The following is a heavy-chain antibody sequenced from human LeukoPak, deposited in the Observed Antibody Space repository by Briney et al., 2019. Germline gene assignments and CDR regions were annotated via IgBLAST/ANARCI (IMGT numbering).Heavy chain of an antibody. Sequence: GGSLRLSCAASGFTFSSYAMHWVRQAPGKGLEYVSAISSNGGSTYYANSVKGRFTISRDNSKNTLYLQMGSLRAEDMAVYYCARAAMDIVVAENAFDIWAKGQWSPSLQ. CDR1: GFTFSSYA. CDR3: ARAAMDIVVAENAFDI. J-gene: IGHJ3*02. D-gene: IGHD2-15*01. CDR2: ISSNGGST. V-gene: IGHV3-64*01.